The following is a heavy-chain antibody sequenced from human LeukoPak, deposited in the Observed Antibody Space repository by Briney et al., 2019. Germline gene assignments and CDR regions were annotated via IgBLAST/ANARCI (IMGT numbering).Heavy chain of an antibody. J-gene: IGHJ2*01. V-gene: IGHV4-59*08. CDR1: GGSISSYY. Sequence: SETLSLTCTVSGGSISSYYWSWIRQPPGKGLEWIGYIYYSGSTNYNPSLKSRVTISVDTSKNQFSLKLSSVTAADTAVYYCARRSPNYYDSSGYEPRYWYFDLWGRGTLVTVPS. CDR3: ARRSPNYYDSSGYEPRYWYFDL. D-gene: IGHD3-22*01. CDR2: IYYSGST.